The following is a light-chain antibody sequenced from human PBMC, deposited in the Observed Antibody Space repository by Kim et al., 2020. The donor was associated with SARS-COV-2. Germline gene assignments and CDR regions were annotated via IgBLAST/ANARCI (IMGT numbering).Light chain of an antibody. J-gene: IGKJ1*01. CDR3: QQSDSLPWT. Sequence: ASVGDRVTISCRASQNINDYLNWYQQKPGKTPKLLVYSTSNLQTGVASRFSGSGFGTDFALTISSLQPEDFATYYCQQSDSLPWTFGQGTKVDIK. CDR2: STS. V-gene: IGKV1-39*01. CDR1: QNINDY.